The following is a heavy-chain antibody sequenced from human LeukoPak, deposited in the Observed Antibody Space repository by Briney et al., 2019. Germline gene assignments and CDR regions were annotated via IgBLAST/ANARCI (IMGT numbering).Heavy chain of an antibody. Sequence: SETLSLTCTVSGGSISSDGYYWSWIRQHPGKGLEWIGYIYYSGNTYYNPSLKSRVTISIDTTKNQFSLKLSSVTAADTAVYYCARQWHRNYVGELDYWGQGTLVTVSS. CDR3: ARQWHRNYVGELDY. CDR1: GGSISSDGYY. J-gene: IGHJ4*02. CDR2: IYYSGNT. D-gene: IGHD4-11*01. V-gene: IGHV4-39*01.